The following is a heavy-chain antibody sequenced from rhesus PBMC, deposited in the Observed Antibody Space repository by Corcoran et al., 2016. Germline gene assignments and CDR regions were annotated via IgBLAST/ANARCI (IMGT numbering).Heavy chain of an antibody. D-gene: IGHD4-29*01. Sequence: QVQLQESGPGLVKPSETLSLTCAVSGGSISDDYYWSWIRRPPGKGLGWIGYIYGSGGGTNYNPSLKNRVTISIDTAKNQFSLKLSSVTAADTAVYYCARQVRDYEPEYFEFWGQGALVTVSS. CDR3: ARQVRDYEPEYFEF. V-gene: IGHV4-106*01. CDR1: GGSISDDYY. J-gene: IGHJ1*01. CDR2: IYGSGGGT.